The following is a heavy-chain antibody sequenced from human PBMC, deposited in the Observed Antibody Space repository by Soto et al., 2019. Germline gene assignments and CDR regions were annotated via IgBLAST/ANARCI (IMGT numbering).Heavy chain of an antibody. Sequence: PPQTPPLTFTSSGGAVRSGSYCWSWIRQPPGKGLEWIEYIYYSGSTNYNPYLKSRVTISVDTSKNQFSLKLSSVTAADTAVYYCAREEWLRLSGYYYYYGMDVWGQGTTVTVSS. CDR2: IYYSGST. D-gene: IGHD5-12*01. V-gene: IGHV4-61*01. CDR1: GGAVRSGSYC. J-gene: IGHJ6*02. CDR3: AREEWLRLSGYYYYYGMDV.